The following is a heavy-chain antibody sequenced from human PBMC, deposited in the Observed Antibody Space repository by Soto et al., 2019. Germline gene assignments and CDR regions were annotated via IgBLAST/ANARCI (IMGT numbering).Heavy chain of an antibody. V-gene: IGHV3-23*01. Sequence: PAGSLILGCAASGVTVKSYAMGWVRQAPGKGLEWVSAISGSGGSTYYADSVKGRFTISRDNSKNTLYLQMNSLRAEDTAVYYCAKERSGHYDYWGQGTLVTVSS. J-gene: IGHJ4*02. CDR2: ISGSGGST. CDR3: AKERSGHYDY. D-gene: IGHD6-19*01. CDR1: GVTVKSYA.